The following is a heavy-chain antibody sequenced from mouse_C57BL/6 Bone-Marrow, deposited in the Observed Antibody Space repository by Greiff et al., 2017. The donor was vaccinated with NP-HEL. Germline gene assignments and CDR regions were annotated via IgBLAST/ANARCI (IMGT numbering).Heavy chain of an antibody. J-gene: IGHJ3*01. Sequence: VQLQQPGTELVKPGASVKLSCKASGYTYTSYWMHWVKQRPGQGLEWIGNINPSNGGTNYNEKFKGKATLTVDKSSSTAYMQLSSLTSEDSAVYYCVRPDGYYLSWFAYWGQGTLVTVSA. CDR1: GYTYTSYW. V-gene: IGHV1-53*01. CDR2: INPSNGGT. D-gene: IGHD2-3*01. CDR3: VRPDGYYLSWFAY.